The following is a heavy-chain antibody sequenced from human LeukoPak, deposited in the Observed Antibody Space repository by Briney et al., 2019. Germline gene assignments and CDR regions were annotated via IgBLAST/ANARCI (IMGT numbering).Heavy chain of an antibody. D-gene: IGHD2-2*01. V-gene: IGHV1-18*01. J-gene: IGHJ4*02. CDR1: GYTFTSYG. CDR2: ISAYNGDT. CDR3: ARDPRLFPDSSTNGFDY. Sequence: GASVKVCCKASGYTFTSYGISWVRQAPGQGLEWMGWISAYNGDTNYAQKLPGRVTMTTDTSTSTAYMELRSLRPDGTAVYYCARDPRLFPDSSTNGFDYWGQGTLVTVSS.